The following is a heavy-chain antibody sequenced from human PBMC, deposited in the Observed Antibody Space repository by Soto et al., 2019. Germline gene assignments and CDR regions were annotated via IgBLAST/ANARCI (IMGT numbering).Heavy chain of an antibody. CDR1: GYTFTSYG. CDR2: ISAYNGNT. Sequence: QVQLVQSGAEEKKPGAPVKVSCKASGYTFTSYGVSWVRQAPGQGLEWMGWISAYNGNTKYAQKLQGRVTMTTDTSPNTAYMDLRSLRSDDTAVYYCARDSPPVDYWGQGTLVTVSS. J-gene: IGHJ4*02. V-gene: IGHV1-18*01. CDR3: ARDSPPVDY.